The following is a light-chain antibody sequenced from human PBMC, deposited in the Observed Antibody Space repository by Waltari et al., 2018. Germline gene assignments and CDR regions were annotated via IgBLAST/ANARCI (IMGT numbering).Light chain of an antibody. J-gene: IGKJ1*01. Sequence: EIVLTQSPGTLSLSPGERAILSCRASQSVSSSYLAWYQQKPGQAPRLLIYGASSRATVIPDRFSGSGSGTDFTVTISRLEPEDFAVYYCQQYGSTPWTFGQGTKVEIK. CDR2: GAS. V-gene: IGKV3-20*01. CDR3: QQYGSTPWT. CDR1: QSVSSSY.